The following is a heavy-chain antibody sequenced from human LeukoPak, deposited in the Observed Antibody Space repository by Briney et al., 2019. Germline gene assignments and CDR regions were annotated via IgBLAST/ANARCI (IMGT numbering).Heavy chain of an antibody. CDR3: ARGNSGSNFDS. CDR2: IKSDGTIT. Sequence: GGSLRLSCAASGFTLSTYWMHWVRQAPGKGLVWVSRIKSDGTITSYADPVKGRFTISRDNARNTLYLHMNSLRAEDAAVYYCARGNSGSNFDSWGQGSLVTVSS. V-gene: IGHV3-74*01. J-gene: IGHJ4*02. D-gene: IGHD6-19*01. CDR1: GFTLSTYW.